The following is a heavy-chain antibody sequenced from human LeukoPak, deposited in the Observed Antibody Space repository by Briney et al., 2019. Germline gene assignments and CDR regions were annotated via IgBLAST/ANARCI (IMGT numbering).Heavy chain of an antibody. CDR3: AREDGFHYYGMDV. CDR2: IYSGGST. CDR1: GFTVSSNY. V-gene: IGHV3-66*01. Sequence: GGSLRLSCAASGFTVSSNYMSWVRQAPGKGLEWVSVIYSGGSTYYADSVKGRFTISRDNSKNTLYLQMNSLRAEDTAVYYCAREDGFHYYGMDVWDQGTTVTVSS. J-gene: IGHJ6*02. D-gene: IGHD4-17*01.